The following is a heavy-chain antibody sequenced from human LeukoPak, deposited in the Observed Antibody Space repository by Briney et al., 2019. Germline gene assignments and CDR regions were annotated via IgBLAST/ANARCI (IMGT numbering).Heavy chain of an antibody. V-gene: IGHV3-74*01. D-gene: IGHD3-22*01. Sequence: GGSLRLSCAASGFALSSYWMHWVRQAPGKGLVWVSRIKSDGRTNYADSVKGRFTISRDNAKSTVSLQMNSLRAEDTGVYYCARAPSEIGGYYPEYFRHWGQGTLVIVPS. CDR1: GFALSSYW. CDR2: IKSDGRT. CDR3: ARAPSEIGGYYPEYFRH. J-gene: IGHJ1*01.